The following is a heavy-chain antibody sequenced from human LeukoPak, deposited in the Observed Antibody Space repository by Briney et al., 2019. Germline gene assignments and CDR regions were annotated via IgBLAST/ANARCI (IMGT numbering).Heavy chain of an antibody. J-gene: IGHJ4*02. CDR1: GYSISSGYY. CDR3: ARASPLYYYDSSGYPDH. V-gene: IGHV4-38-2*02. Sequence: SSETLSLTCTVSGYSISSGYYWGWIRQPPGKGLEWIGSIYHSGSTYYNPSLKSRVTISVDTSKNQFSLKLSSVTAADTAVYYCARASPLYYYDSSGYPDHWGQGTLVTVSS. CDR2: IYHSGST. D-gene: IGHD3-22*01.